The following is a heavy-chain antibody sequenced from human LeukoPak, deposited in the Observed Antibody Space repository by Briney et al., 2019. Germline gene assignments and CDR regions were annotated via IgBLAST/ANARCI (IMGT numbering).Heavy chain of an antibody. CDR3: AKWGCSGGSCYPFDY. V-gene: IGHV3-30*04. CDR1: GFTFSNYI. J-gene: IGHJ4*02. D-gene: IGHD2-15*01. CDR2: IIENGSNE. Sequence: GGSLRLSCAASGFTFSNYIMHWVRQAPGKGLDWVAVIIENGSNEYYADSVKGRFTIPRDNSKNTLFLQMNSLRAEDTAVYYCAKWGCSGGSCYPFDYWGQGTLVTVSS.